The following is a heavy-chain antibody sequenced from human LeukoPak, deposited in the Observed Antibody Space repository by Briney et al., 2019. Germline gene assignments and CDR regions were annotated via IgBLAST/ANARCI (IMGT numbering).Heavy chain of an antibody. Sequence: GGSLRLSCAASGFTFDDYAMHWVRQAPGKGLEWVSGISWNSGSIGYADSVKGRFTISRDNAKNSLYLQMNSLRAEDTAVYYCARDRVTMIDFWGQGTLVTVSS. CDR1: GFTFDDYA. D-gene: IGHD3-22*01. V-gene: IGHV3-9*01. CDR2: ISWNSGSI. CDR3: ARDRVTMIDF. J-gene: IGHJ4*02.